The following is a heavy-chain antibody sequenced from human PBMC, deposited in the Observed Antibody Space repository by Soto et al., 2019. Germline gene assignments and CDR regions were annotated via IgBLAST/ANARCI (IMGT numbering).Heavy chain of an antibody. CDR2: IYHSGST. CDR3: ARVPDY. CDR1: GVPISIDGYS. J-gene: IGHJ4*02. Sequence: SGTLSLTCAVSGVPISIDGYSWSWIRQPPGKGLEWIGYIYHSGSTYYNPSLKSRVTISVDRSKNQFSLKLSSVTAADTAVYYCARVPDYWGQGTLVTVS. V-gene: IGHV4-30-2*01.